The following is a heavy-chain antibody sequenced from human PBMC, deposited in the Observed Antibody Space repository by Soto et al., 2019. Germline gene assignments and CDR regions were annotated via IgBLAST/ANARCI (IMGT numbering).Heavy chain of an antibody. D-gene: IGHD4-17*01. J-gene: IGHJ4*02. V-gene: IGHV3-21*01. CDR3: ARGSTVTPTDY. CDR2: ITSTSSHI. CDR1: GFTLSSYS. Sequence: EVQLVESGGGLVKPGGPWGPSCEAPGFTLSSYSLIWVRRPPGRGREWAPPITSTSSHIYYADSVKGRFTISRDNAKNSLYLQMNSLRDEDTAVYYCARGSTVTPTDYWGQGTLVTVSS.